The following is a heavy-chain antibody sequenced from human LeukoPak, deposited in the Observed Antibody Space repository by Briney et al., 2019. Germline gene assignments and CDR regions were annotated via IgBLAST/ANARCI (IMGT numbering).Heavy chain of an antibody. J-gene: IGHJ4*02. CDR2: ISYDGRSK. CDR1: GFTFSSYG. CDR3: AKDRGYSHGFDY. D-gene: IGHD5-18*01. V-gene: IGHV3-30*18. Sequence: GGSLRLSCAASGFTFSSYGMHWVRQAPGKGLEWVAGISYDGRSKEYVDSVKGRFTISRDNSKNTLYLQMNSLRAEDTAVYYCAKDRGYSHGFDYWGQGTLVTVSS.